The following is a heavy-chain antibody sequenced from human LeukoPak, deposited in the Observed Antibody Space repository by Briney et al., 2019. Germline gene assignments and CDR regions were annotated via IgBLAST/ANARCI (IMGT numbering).Heavy chain of an antibody. Sequence: SETLSLTCAVYGGSFSGYYWSWIRQPPGKGLEWIGEINHSGSTNYNPSLKSRVTISVDTSKNQFSLKLSSVTAADTAVYYCVRGVPRRYSSSSGHYYYYYMDVWGKGTTVTVSS. CDR2: INHSGST. J-gene: IGHJ6*03. CDR3: VRGVPRRYSSSSGHYYYYYMDV. CDR1: GGSFSGYY. V-gene: IGHV4-34*01. D-gene: IGHD6-6*01.